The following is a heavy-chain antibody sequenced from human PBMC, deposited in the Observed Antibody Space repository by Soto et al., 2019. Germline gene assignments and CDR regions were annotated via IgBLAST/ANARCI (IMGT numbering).Heavy chain of an antibody. Sequence: VGSLRLSCAASGFTFSSYSMNCVRHAPWKGLEWVSSISSSSSYISYADSVKGRFTISRDNAKNSLYLQMNSLRAEDKAVSYCASSRYSGRDTAMVNHFDYWGQGTMVTVSS. J-gene: IGHJ4*02. CDR3: ASSRYSGRDTAMVNHFDY. D-gene: IGHD5-18*01. CDR2: ISSSSSYI. V-gene: IGHV3-21*01. CDR1: GFTFSSYS.